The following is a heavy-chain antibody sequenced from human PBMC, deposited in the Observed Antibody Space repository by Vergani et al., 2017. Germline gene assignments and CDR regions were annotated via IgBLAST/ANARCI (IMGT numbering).Heavy chain of an antibody. Sequence: EVQLVESGGGLVQPGGSLRLSCAASGFTFSSYEMNWVRQAPGKGLEWVSYISSSSSYTNYADSVKGRFTISRDNAKNSLYLQMNSLRAEDTAVYYCARGRENIDYWGQGTLVTVSS. CDR1: GFTFSSYE. CDR2: ISSSSSYT. CDR3: ARGRENIDY. V-gene: IGHV3-48*03. D-gene: IGHD1-26*01. J-gene: IGHJ4*02.